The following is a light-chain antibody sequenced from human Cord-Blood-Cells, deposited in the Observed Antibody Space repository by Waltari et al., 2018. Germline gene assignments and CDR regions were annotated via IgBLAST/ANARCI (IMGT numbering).Light chain of an antibody. CDR1: SSNIGSNY. J-gene: IGLJ3*02. CDR2: RNK. Sequence: QSVLTQPPSASGTPGQRVTISCSGSSSNIGSNYVYWYQQLPGTAPKLLIYRNKQRPSGVPDRLSGSKSGPSATLAISGLRSEDEADYYCAAWDDSLSGWVFGGGTKLTVL. CDR3: AAWDDSLSGWV. V-gene: IGLV1-47*01.